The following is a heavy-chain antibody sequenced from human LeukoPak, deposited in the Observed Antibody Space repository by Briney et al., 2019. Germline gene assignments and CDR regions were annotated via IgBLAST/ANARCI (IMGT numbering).Heavy chain of an antibody. J-gene: IGHJ4*02. CDR2: IYPGDSDT. Sequence: GESLKISCKGSGYRFTSNWIAGARQMPGKGLEWMGIIYPGDSDTRYSPSFQGLVTISADKSISTAYLQWSSLRASDTAMYYCAYCKYYFDYWCQGTLVTVSS. CDR1: GYRFTSNW. CDR3: AYCKYYFDY. V-gene: IGHV5-51*01. D-gene: IGHD2-21*02.